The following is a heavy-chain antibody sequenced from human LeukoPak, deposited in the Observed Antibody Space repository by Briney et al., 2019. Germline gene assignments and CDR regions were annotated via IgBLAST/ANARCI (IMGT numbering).Heavy chain of an antibody. V-gene: IGHV3-74*03. CDR3: AKRHYYGSGSPDY. D-gene: IGHD3-10*01. J-gene: IGHJ4*02. CDR1: GFTFSSYW. CDR2: INSDGSSI. Sequence: GGSLRLSCAASGFTFSSYWMHWVRQAPGKGLVWVSRINSDGSSIMYADSVKGRFTISRDNSKNTLYLQMNSLRAEDTAVYYCAKRHYYGSGSPDYWGQGTLVTVSS.